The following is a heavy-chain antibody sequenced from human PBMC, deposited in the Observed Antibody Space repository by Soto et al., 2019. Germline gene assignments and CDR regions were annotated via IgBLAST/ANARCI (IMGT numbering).Heavy chain of an antibody. CDR3: ARDRIYDFWSGYSYYYYYGMDV. Sequence: GGSLRLSCVASGFTFSSYGMHWVRQAPGKGLEWVQVIWYDGSNKYYADSVKGRFTISRDNSKNTLYLQMNSLRAEDTAVYYCARDRIYDFWSGYSYYYYYGMDVWGQGTTVTVSS. D-gene: IGHD3-3*01. V-gene: IGHV3-33*08. J-gene: IGHJ6*02. CDR1: GFTFSSYG. CDR2: IWYDGSNK.